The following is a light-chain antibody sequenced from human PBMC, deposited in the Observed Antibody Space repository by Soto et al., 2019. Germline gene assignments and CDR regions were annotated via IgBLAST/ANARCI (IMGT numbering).Light chain of an antibody. CDR2: GAS. CDR3: QQYGGSPRT. J-gene: IGKJ1*01. V-gene: IGKV3-20*01. CDR1: ESVSSSY. Sequence: EIVLTQSPGTLSLSPGERATLSCRASESVSSSYLACYQQKPGQAPRLLIYGASTRATGIPDRFSGSGSGTDFTLTISRLEPEDSAVYYCQQYGGSPRTFGQGTKVEIK.